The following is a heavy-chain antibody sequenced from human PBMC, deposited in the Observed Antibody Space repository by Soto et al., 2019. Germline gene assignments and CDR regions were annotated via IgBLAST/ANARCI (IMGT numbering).Heavy chain of an antibody. CDR3: ARDAPGTSGSSFDN. J-gene: IGHJ4*02. V-gene: IGHV3-30-3*01. D-gene: IGHD1-26*01. CDR1: GFTFSNEA. Sequence: QVQLVESGGGVVQPGRSVRLSCAASGFTFSNEAFHWVRQAPGKGLEWVAVIAYDGVNKYYADSVKGRFTISRDNSKNTLDLQMNSLSAEDTAVYYCARDAPGTSGSSFDNWGQGTLVTVSS. CDR2: IAYDGVNK.